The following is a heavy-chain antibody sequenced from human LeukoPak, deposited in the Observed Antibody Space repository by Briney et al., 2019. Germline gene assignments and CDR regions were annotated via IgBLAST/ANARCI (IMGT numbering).Heavy chain of an antibody. J-gene: IGHJ4*02. D-gene: IGHD4-17*01. CDR2: ISAYNGNT. CDR3: ARGLTHYGDYDAY. CDR1: GYTXTGYY. V-gene: IGHV1-18*04. Sequence: ASVKVSCKASGYTXTGYYMHWVRQAPGQGLEWMGWISAYNGNTNYAQKLQGRVTMTTDTSTSTAYMELRSLRSDDTAVYYCARGLTHYGDYDAYWGQGTLVTVSS.